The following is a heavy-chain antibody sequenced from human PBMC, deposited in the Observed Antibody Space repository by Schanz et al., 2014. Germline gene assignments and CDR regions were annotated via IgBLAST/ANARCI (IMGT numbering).Heavy chain of an antibody. CDR2: MNESHSTI. D-gene: IGHD5-12*01. CDR3: ARKVVATIGGYYDN. Sequence: EVHLLDSGGGLVQPGGSLRLSCSASGFTFSIYAMHWVRQARGKGLEWVSAMNESHSTIYYADSVRGRFTISRDNAENTLFLQMNSLRAEDTAVYYCARKVVATIGGYYDNWGQGTLVIVSS. V-gene: IGHV3-23*01. J-gene: IGHJ4*02. CDR1: GFTFSIYA.